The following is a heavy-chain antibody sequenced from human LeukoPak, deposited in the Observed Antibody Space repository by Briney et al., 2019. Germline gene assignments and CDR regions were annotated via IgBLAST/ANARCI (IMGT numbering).Heavy chain of an antibody. CDR2: ISSSSSYI. CDR3: ARDQGTLFGELLSEDY. J-gene: IGHJ4*02. Sequence: PGGSLRLSCAASGFTFSSYSMNWVRQAPGKGLEWVSSISSSSSYIYYADSVKGRFTISRDNAKNSLYLQMNSLRAEDTAVYYCARDQGTLFGELLSEDYWGQGTLVTVSS. CDR1: GFTFSSYS. V-gene: IGHV3-21*01. D-gene: IGHD3-10*01.